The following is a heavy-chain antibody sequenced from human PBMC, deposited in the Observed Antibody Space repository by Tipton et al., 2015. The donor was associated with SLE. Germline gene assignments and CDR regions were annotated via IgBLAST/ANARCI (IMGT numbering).Heavy chain of an antibody. D-gene: IGHD5-18*01. CDR2: IYDSGS. V-gene: IGHV4-59*01. CDR1: GGSINDYY. Sequence: TLSLTCIVSGGSINDYYWGWIRQSPGKGLEWIASIYDSGSNYNPSLKNRVTISLDTSKSQFSLRLTPVTAADTAVYYCARGGHTAMVTFDYWGQGTLVTVSS. J-gene: IGHJ4*02. CDR3: ARGGHTAMVTFDY.